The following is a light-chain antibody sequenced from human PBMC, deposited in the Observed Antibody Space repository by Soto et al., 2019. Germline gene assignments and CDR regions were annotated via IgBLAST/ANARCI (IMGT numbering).Light chain of an antibody. CDR2: TNN. CDR3: AAWDDSLNGFV. Sequence: QSVLTQPPSASGAPGQRVTISCSGSSSNIGSNTVNWYQQLPGTAPKLLIYTNNQRPSGVRDRFSGSRSGTSASLAISGLQSEDEADYYCAAWDDSLNGFVFGTGTNVTVL. J-gene: IGLJ1*01. V-gene: IGLV1-44*01. CDR1: SSNIGSNT.